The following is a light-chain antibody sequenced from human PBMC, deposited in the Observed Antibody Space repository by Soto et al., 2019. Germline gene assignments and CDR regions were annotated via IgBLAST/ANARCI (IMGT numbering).Light chain of an antibody. Sequence: EIVLTQSPATLSLSPGERATLSCRASQSVSSYLAWYQQKPGQAPRLLIYGASSRATGIPDRFSGSGSGTDFTLTISRLEPEDFAVYYCQQRSNWRITFGQGTRLE. CDR3: QQRSNWRIT. V-gene: IGKV3-11*01. J-gene: IGKJ5*01. CDR1: QSVSSY. CDR2: GAS.